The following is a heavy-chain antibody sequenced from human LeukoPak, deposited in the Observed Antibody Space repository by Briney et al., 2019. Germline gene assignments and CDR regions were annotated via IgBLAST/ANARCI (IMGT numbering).Heavy chain of an antibody. CDR3: ARALIVYYDSSGYYSGGDY. V-gene: IGHV3-21*01. D-gene: IGHD3-22*01. Sequence: PGGSLRLSCAASGFTFSSYSMNWVRQAPGKGLEWVSSISSSSSYIYYADSVKGRFTISRDNAKNSLYLQMNSLRAEDTAVYYCARALIVYYDSSGYYSGGDYWGQGTLVTVSS. CDR2: ISSSSSYI. J-gene: IGHJ4*02. CDR1: GFTFSSYS.